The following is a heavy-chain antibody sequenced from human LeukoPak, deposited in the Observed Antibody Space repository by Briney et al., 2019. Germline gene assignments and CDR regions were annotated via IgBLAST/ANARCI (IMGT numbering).Heavy chain of an antibody. CDR1: GFTYSNYW. D-gene: IGHD5-24*01. J-gene: IGHJ4*02. Sequence: PGGSLRLSCAASGFTYSNYWMSWVRQAPGKGLEWVANIKHDGSEKHYVDSVKGRFTISRDNAKNSLYLQMNSLRAEDTAVYHCARMATHNFDFWGQGTPVTVSS. CDR3: ARMATHNFDF. V-gene: IGHV3-7*04. CDR2: IKHDGSEK.